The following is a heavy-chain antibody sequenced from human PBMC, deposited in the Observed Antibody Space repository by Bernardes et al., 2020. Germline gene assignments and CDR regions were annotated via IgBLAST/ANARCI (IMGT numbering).Heavy chain of an antibody. V-gene: IGHV4-34*01. Sequence: SETLALTCAVYGGSFSGYYWSWNRQPPGKGLEWIGEINHSGSTNYNPSLKSRVTISVDTSKNQFSLKLSSVTAADTAVYYCARGGCSSTSCYVYFDYWGQGTLVTVSS. CDR1: GGSFSGYY. J-gene: IGHJ4*02. CDR3: ARGGCSSTSCYVYFDY. D-gene: IGHD2-2*01. CDR2: INHSGST.